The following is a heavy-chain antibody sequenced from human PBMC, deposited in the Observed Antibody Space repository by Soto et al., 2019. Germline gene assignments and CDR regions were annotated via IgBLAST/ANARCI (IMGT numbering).Heavy chain of an antibody. CDR3: AGMPYTNGLRFDA. D-gene: IGHD6-19*01. CDR1: GDSLSSATYS. J-gene: IGHJ5*02. V-gene: IGHV4-30-2*01. Sequence: PSETLSLTCTVSGDSLSSATYSWSWIRQPPGKGLEWVGFIYRSGVTSYNPSLDSRVTISLDRSTNQCSLKLTSVTAADTAVYFCAGMPYTNGLRFDASGPGTLVTVSS. CDR2: IYRSGVT.